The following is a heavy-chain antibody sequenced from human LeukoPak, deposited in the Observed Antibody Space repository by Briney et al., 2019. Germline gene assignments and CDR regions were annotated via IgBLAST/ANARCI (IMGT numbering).Heavy chain of an antibody. D-gene: IGHD6-19*01. V-gene: IGHV4-34*01. CDR3: ARGPEAVGGTEYYFDY. CDR2: INHSGST. Sequence: SETLSLTRAVYGESFSGYYWSWIRQPPGKGLEWIGEINHSGSTNYNPSLKSRVTISVDTSKNQFSLKLSSVTAADTAVYYCARGPEAVGGTEYYFDYWGQGTLVTVSS. CDR1: GESFSGYY. J-gene: IGHJ4*02.